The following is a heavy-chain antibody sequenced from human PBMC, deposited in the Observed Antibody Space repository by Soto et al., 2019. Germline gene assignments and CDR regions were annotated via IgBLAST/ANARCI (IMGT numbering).Heavy chain of an antibody. D-gene: IGHD3-10*01. CDR1: GGTFSSYA. Sequence: ADSVKVSCQASGGTFSSYAISWVRQAPGQGLEWMGGIIPIFGTANYAQKFQGRVTITADESTSTAYMELSSLRSEDTAVYYCARKKSPRDGSGSYYNVLNDYGMDVWGKGTTVTVSS. V-gene: IGHV1-69*13. J-gene: IGHJ6*04. CDR3: ARKKSPRDGSGSYYNVLNDYGMDV. CDR2: IIPIFGTA.